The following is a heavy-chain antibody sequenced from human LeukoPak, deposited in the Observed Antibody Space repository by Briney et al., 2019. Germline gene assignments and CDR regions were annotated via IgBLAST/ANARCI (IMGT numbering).Heavy chain of an antibody. CDR2: MNPNSGNT. Sequence: ASVKVSCKASGYTFTSYDINWVRQATGQGLKWMGWMNPNSGNTGYAQKFQDRVTMTRNTSISTAYMELSSLRSEDTAVYYCARGAYQLLWRYYYYYMDVWGKGTTVTVSS. D-gene: IGHD2-2*01. CDR1: GYTFTSYD. CDR3: ARGAYQLLWRYYYYYMDV. J-gene: IGHJ6*03. V-gene: IGHV1-8*01.